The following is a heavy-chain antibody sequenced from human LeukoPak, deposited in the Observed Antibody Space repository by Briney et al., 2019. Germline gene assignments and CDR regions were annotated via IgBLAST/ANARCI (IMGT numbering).Heavy chain of an antibody. CDR1: GGTFSSYA. CDR3: ARGNYYDSSGEAFDI. V-gene: IGHV1-69*04. Sequence: SVKVSCKASGGTFSSYAISWVRQAPGQGLEWMGRIIPILGIANYAQKFQGRVTITADKSTSTAYMELSSLRSEDTAVYYCARGNYYDSSGEAFDIWGQGTMVTVSS. J-gene: IGHJ3*02. CDR2: IIPILGIA. D-gene: IGHD3-22*01.